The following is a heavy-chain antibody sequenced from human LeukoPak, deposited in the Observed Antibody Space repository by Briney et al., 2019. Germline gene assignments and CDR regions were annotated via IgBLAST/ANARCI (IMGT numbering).Heavy chain of an antibody. CDR1: GFTFSSYA. V-gene: IGHV3-7*01. Sequence: PGRSLRLSCAASGFTFSSYAMHWVRQAPGKGLEWVANIKQDGSEKYYVDSVKGRFTISRDNAKNSLYLQMNSLRAEDTAVYYCARCRQANWGSFDYWGQGTLVTVSS. CDR2: IKQDGSEK. D-gene: IGHD7-27*01. CDR3: ARCRQANWGSFDY. J-gene: IGHJ4*02.